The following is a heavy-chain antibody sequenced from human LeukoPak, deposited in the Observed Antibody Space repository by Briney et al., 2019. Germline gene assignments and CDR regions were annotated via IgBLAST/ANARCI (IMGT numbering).Heavy chain of an antibody. CDR1: GFTFSSYS. Sequence: PGGSLRLSCAASGFTFSSYSMNWVRQAPGKGLEWVSSISSSSSYIYYADSVKGRFTISRDNAKNSLYLQMNSLRAEDTAVYYCARDLHSGYCSSTSCPFDYWGQGTLVTVSS. CDR3: ARDLHSGYCSSTSCPFDY. D-gene: IGHD2-2*01. V-gene: IGHV3-21*01. CDR2: ISSSSSYI. J-gene: IGHJ4*02.